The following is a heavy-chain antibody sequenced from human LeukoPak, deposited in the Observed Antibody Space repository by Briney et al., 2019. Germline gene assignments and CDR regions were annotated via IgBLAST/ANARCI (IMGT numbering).Heavy chain of an antibody. CDR2: IIPIFGTA. J-gene: IGHJ4*02. D-gene: IGHD6-19*01. V-gene: IGHV1-69*05. CDR3: ARGYSSGLYDY. CDR1: GYTFTSYG. Sequence: GASVKVSCKASGYTFTSYGISWVRQAPGQGLEWMGGIIPIFGTANYAQKFQGRVTITTDESTSTAYMELSSLRSEDTAVYYCARGYSSGLYDYWGQGTLVTVSS.